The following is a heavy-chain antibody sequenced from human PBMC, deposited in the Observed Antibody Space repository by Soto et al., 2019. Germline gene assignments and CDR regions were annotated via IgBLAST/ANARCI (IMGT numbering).Heavy chain of an antibody. Sequence: PGESLKISCADSRFTFSTYAMSWVRQAPGKGLEWVSGISGSGRSTYYADSVKGRFTISRDNSKNTLYLQMNSLRAEDTAVYYCGGGVATKFPTPSFDYWGQGTLVTVSS. V-gene: IGHV3-23*01. CDR3: GGGVATKFPTPSFDY. CDR2: ISGSGRST. D-gene: IGHD5-12*01. J-gene: IGHJ4*02. CDR1: RFTFSTYA.